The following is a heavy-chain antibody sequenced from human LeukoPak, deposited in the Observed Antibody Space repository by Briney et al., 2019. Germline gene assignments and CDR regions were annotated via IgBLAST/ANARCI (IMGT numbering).Heavy chain of an antibody. V-gene: IGHV4-4*07. CDR3: ASGSHLYYYDSSGLDY. Sequence: SETLSLTCTVSGGSISSYYWSWIRQPAGKGLEWIGRIYPSGSTNYNPSLKSRVTMSVDTSKNQFSLKLSSVTAADTAVYYCASGSHLYYYDSSGLDYWGQGTLVTVSS. J-gene: IGHJ4*02. CDR1: GGSISSYY. D-gene: IGHD3-22*01. CDR2: IYPSGST.